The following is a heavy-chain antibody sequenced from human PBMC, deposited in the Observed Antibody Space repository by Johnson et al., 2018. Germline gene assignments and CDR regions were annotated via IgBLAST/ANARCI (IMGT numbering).Heavy chain of an antibody. J-gene: IGHJ6*03. CDR3: AREGYDSSGYYPYYMDV. V-gene: IGHV3-11*01. D-gene: IGHD3-22*01. Sequence: QVQLVESGGDLVKPGGSLRLSCVVSGFSFSDYYMHWIRQAPGKGLEWVSYISRSGDAIYYADAVKVRFTVSKDNAKHSMFLQVNSLRAEDTALYYCAREGYDSSGYYPYYMDVWGKGTTVTVSS. CDR2: ISRSGDAI. CDR1: GFSFSDYY.